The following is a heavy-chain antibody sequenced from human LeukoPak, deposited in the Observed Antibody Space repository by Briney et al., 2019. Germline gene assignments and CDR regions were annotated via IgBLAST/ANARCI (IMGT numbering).Heavy chain of an antibody. Sequence: VGTLRLSRAASGFTFSSYLMHWVRQPPGHGLVYVTSINTYGTTTSYADSVKGRFTISRDNYKNTMYLQMSSVRAEDTALYYCAPTSRILRCLDWLSASGDWGQGTLVSVSS. CDR3: APTSRILRCLDWLSASGD. D-gene: IGHD3-3*01. J-gene: IGHJ4*02. V-gene: IGHV3-74*01. CDR2: INTYGTTT. CDR1: GFTFSSYL.